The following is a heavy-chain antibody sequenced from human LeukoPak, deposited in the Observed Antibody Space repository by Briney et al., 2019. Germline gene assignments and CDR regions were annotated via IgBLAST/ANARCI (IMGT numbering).Heavy chain of an antibody. CDR2: INTNTGNP. J-gene: IGHJ4*02. D-gene: IGHD3-10*01. CDR3: ARGNYYVDY. Sequence: ASVKVSCKASGYTLTNYAMNWVRQAPGQGLEWMGWINTNTGNPTYAQGFTGRFVFSLDTSVSTAYLQISSLTAKDTAVYYCARGNYYVDYWGQGTLVTVSS. CDR1: GYTLTNYA. V-gene: IGHV7-4-1*02.